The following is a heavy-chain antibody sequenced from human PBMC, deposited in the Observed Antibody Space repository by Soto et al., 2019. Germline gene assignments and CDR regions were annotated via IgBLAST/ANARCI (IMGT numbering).Heavy chain of an antibody. D-gene: IGHD4-4*01. CDR2: IYYSGST. J-gene: IGHJ5*02. CDR3: ARHVQLTTVHNWFDP. Sequence: SETLSLTCTVSGGSISSSSYYWCWIRHPPGKGLEWIGSIYYSGSTYYNPSLKSRVTISVDTSKNQFSLKLSSVTAADTAVYYCARHVQLTTVHNWFDPWGQGTLVTVS. CDR1: GGSISSSSYY. V-gene: IGHV4-39*01.